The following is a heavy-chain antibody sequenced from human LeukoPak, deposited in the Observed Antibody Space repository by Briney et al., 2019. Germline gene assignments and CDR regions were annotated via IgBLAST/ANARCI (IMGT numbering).Heavy chain of an antibody. CDR2: IIPIFGSS. Sequence: ASVKVSCKASGGTFNNYAINWVRQAPGQGLEWMGGIIPIFGSSNYAQKFQGRVTITADESTTTAYMELSSLRFEDTAVYYCARLFGTTVVTYDYWGQGTLVTVSS. CDR1: GGTFNNYA. D-gene: IGHD4-23*01. V-gene: IGHV1-69*13. CDR3: ARLFGTTVVTYDY. J-gene: IGHJ4*02.